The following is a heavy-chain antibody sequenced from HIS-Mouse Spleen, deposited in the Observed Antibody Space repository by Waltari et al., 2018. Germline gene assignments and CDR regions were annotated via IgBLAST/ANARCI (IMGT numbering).Heavy chain of an antibody. CDR1: GGSISSSSYY. CDR3: AREIPYSSSWYDWYFDL. V-gene: IGHV4-39*07. Sequence: QLQLQESGPGLVKPSETLSLTCTVSGGSISSSSYYWGWIRQPPGKGLDWIGSNYYRGRPYYNPASKSRVTISVDTSKNQFSLKLSSVTAADTAVYYCAREIPYSSSWYDWYFDLWGRGTLVTVSS. J-gene: IGHJ2*01. D-gene: IGHD6-13*01. CDR2: NYYRGRP.